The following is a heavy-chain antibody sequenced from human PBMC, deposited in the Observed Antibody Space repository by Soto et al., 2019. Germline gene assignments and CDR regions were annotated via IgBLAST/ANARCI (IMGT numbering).Heavy chain of an antibody. CDR3: ARVTTVVVVAALDY. Sequence: GASVKVSCKASGYTFTGYYMHWVRQAPGQGLEWMGWINPNSGGTNYAQKFQGRVAMTRDTSISTAYMELSRLRSDGTAVYYCARVTTVVVVAALDYWGQGTLVTVS. J-gene: IGHJ4*02. CDR2: INPNSGGT. CDR1: GYTFTGYY. V-gene: IGHV1-2*02. D-gene: IGHD2-15*01.